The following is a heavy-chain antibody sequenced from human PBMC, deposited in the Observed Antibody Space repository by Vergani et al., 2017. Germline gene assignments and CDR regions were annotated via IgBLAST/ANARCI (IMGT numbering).Heavy chain of an antibody. J-gene: IGHJ4*02. V-gene: IGHV3-23*01. CDR2: ISGRGVSP. CDR3: AKQYFVSGNYLFDY. D-gene: IGHD3-10*01. CDR1: EFTFSNYA. Sequence: EVQLLESGGGLVQPGGSLRLTCAASEFTFSNYAMNWVRQAPGKGLEWVSGISGRGVSPYYTDSVKGRFTISRDNSKNMLFLQMNNLRTEDTAIYYCAKQYFVSGNYLFDYWGQGTLVTVSS.